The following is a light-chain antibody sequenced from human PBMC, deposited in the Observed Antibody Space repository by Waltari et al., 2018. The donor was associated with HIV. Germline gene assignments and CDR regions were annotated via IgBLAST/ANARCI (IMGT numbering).Light chain of an antibody. Sequence: QSVLTQPPSASGTPGQRVTISCSGSSPNIGSNYVYWYQQLPGTAPKLLIYRNNQRPSGVPDRFSGSKSGNSASLAISGLRSEDEADYYCAAWDDSLSGRVFGGGTKLTVL. CDR1: SPNIGSNY. J-gene: IGLJ3*02. CDR3: AAWDDSLSGRV. V-gene: IGLV1-47*01. CDR2: RNN.